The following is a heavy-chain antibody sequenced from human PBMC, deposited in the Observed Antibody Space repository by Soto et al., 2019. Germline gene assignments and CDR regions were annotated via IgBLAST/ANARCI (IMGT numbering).Heavy chain of an antibody. CDR1: GYSFTTFW. CDR3: ARLVIMVGGVRRWFDS. CDR2: IYPGDSDA. V-gene: IGHV5-51*01. J-gene: IGHJ5*01. Sequence: EVQLVQSRAEVKKPGESLKISCEGSGYSFTTFWVAWVRQTPGKGLGWMGIIYPGDSDARYNPSFQGQVTISADKSIRTAYLQWSSLKASDTAMYYFARLVIMVGGVRRWFDSWGQGTPVTVSS. D-gene: IGHD3-16*01.